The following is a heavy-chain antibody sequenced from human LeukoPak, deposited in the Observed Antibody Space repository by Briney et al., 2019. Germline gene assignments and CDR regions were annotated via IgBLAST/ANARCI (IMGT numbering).Heavy chain of an antibody. V-gene: IGHV4-31*03. CDR3: ARRGEGYDSSGYYLVFDY. D-gene: IGHD3-22*01. J-gene: IGHJ4*02. CDR1: GGSISSGGYY. CDR2: IYYSGST. Sequence: SETLSLTCTVSGGSISSGGYYWSWIHQHPGKGLEWIGYIYYSGSTYYNPSLKSRVTISVDTSKNQFSLKLSSVTAADTAVYYCARRGEGYDSSGYYLVFDYWGQGTLVTVSS.